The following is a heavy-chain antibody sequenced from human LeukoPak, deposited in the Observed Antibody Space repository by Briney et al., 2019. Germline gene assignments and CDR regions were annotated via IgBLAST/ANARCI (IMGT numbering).Heavy chain of an antibody. CDR1: GFTVSSNY. Sequence: PGGSLRLSCAASGFTVSSNYMSWVRQAPGKGLEWVSVIYSGGSTYYADSVKGRFTISRDNSKNTLYLQMNSLRAEDTAVYYCAYHHYCSSTSCSYFDYWGQGTLVTVSS. CDR2: IYSGGST. J-gene: IGHJ4*02. CDR3: AYHHYCSSTSCSYFDY. D-gene: IGHD2-2*01. V-gene: IGHV3-53*05.